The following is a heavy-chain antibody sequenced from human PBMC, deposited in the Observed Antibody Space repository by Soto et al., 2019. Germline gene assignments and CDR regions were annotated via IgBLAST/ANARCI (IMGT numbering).Heavy chain of an antibody. V-gene: IGHV1-69*01. CDR3: ARVGPPSPSVIWFFDL. J-gene: IGHJ2*01. Sequence: QGQLVQSGAEVKKPGSSVKVSCKASGGSFRTYAINWVRQAPGQGLEWMGGIIPMLAAPTYAQKFQGRLTITADESTTTVYMELSSLTSEDTAVYSCARVGPPSPSVIWFFDLWGRGTLVTVSS. D-gene: IGHD2-21*01. CDR1: GGSFRTYA. CDR2: IIPMLAAP.